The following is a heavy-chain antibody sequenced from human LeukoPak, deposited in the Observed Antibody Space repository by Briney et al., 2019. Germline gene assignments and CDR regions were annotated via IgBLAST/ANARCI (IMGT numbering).Heavy chain of an antibody. CDR2: IKTDGSST. V-gene: IGHV3-74*01. CDR1: GFTFSSYW. J-gene: IGHJ2*01. Sequence: PGGSLRLSCAASGFTFSSYWMHWVRQAPGKGLVWVSRIKTDGSSTSYADSVEGRFTISRDNAKNMLYLQMNSLRAEDTAAYYCAKAANLIYWYFELWGRGTLVTVSS. D-gene: IGHD4/OR15-4a*01. CDR3: AKAANLIYWYFEL.